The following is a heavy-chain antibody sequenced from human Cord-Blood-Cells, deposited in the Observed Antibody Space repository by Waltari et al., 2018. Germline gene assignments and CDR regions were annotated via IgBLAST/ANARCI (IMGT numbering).Heavy chain of an antibody. CDR1: GYTFTSYA. J-gene: IGHJ6*02. CDR2: INAGNGNT. V-gene: IGHV1-3*01. Sequence: QVQLVQSGAEVTKPGASVKVSCKASGYTFTSYAMHWVRQAPGQRLEGMGWINAGNGNTKYSQKFQGRVTITRDTSASTAYMELSSLRSEDTAVYYCARGRAAAGSYYYYGMDVWGQGTTVTVSS. CDR3: ARGRAAAGSYYYYGMDV. D-gene: IGHD6-13*01.